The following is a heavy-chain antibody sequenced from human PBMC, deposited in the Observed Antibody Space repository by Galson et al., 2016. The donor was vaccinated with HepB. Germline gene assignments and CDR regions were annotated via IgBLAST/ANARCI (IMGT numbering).Heavy chain of an antibody. CDR2: IWFDGSSK. Sequence: SLRLSCAASGFIFSHYGMHWVRQAPGEGLEWVAMIWFDGSSKHHSDSVRGRFTISRDNSKNTLYLQMNSLRAEDTAVYYCAKARPITMIVVLGEADFDYWGQGTLVTVSS. CDR3: AKARPITMIVVLGEADFDY. CDR1: GFIFSHYG. V-gene: IGHV3-33*06. J-gene: IGHJ4*02. D-gene: IGHD3-22*01.